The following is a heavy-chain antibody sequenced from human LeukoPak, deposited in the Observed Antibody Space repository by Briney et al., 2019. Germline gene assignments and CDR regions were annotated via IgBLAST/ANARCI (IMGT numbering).Heavy chain of an antibody. J-gene: IGHJ6*02. CDR2: ISGSGGST. Sequence: GGSLSLSCAASGFTFSSYAMSWVRQAPGKGLERVSAISGSGGSTYYADSVKGRFTISRDNSKNTLYLQMNSLRAEDTAVYYCAKDPIQLWPLYYYYYGMDVWGQGTTVTVSS. V-gene: IGHV3-23*01. CDR3: AKDPIQLWPLYYYYYGMDV. D-gene: IGHD5-18*01. CDR1: GFTFSSYA.